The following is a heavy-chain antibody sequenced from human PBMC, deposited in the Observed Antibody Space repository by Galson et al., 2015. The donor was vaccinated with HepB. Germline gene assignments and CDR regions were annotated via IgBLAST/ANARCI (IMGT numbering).Heavy chain of an antibody. CDR2: INPSSGGT. D-gene: IGHD3-16*01. CDR1: GYTFTGYY. J-gene: IGHJ4*02. Sequence: QSGAEVKKPGESLKISCKASGYTFTGYYIHWVRQAPGQGLEWMGWINPSSGGTNYAQKFQGWVTMTRDTSISTAYMELSRLRSDDTAVYYCARGLAADYNLDYWGQGTQVAVSS. V-gene: IGHV1-2*04. CDR3: ARGLAADYNLDY.